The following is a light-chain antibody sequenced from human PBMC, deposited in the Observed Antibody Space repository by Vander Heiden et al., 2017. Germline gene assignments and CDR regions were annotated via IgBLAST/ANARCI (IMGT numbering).Light chain of an antibody. CDR1: SSDIGRFTL. Sequence: SALTQPAPVSGSPGQALTTSCTATSSDIGRFTLVSWYRQSPGKAPKLIISEVTERPSGVSSRFSGSKSGYTASLTISGLQPEDEADYYCCSYAGTGTYIVFGGGTKLTVL. CDR2: EVT. J-gene: IGLJ2*01. V-gene: IGLV2-23*02. CDR3: CSYAGTGTYIV.